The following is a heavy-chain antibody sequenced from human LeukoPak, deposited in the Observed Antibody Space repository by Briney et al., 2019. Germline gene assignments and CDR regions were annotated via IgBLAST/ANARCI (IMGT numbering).Heavy chain of an antibody. Sequence: SETLSLTCTVSGGSISSYYWSWIRQPAGKGLEWIGRIYTSGSTNYNPSLKSRVTMSGDTSKNQFSLKLSSVTAADTAVYYCARGRYQLLYPDSWGQGTLVTVSS. J-gene: IGHJ4*02. CDR1: GGSISSYY. CDR3: ARGRYQLLYPDS. D-gene: IGHD2-2*02. CDR2: IYTSGST. V-gene: IGHV4-4*07.